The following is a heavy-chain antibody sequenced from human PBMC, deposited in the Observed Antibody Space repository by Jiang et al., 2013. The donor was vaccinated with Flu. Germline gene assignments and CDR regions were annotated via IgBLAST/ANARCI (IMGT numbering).Heavy chain of an antibody. CDR3: ARGSDSSGWYPTIWFDP. Sequence: SGAEVKKPGASVKVSCKASGYTFTSYYMHWVRQAPGQGLEWMGIINPSGGSTSYAQKFQGRVTMTRDTSTSTVYMELSSLRSEDTAVYYCARGSDSSGWYPTIWFDPWGQGTLVTVSS. J-gene: IGHJ5*02. CDR1: GYTFTSYY. CDR2: INPSGGST. D-gene: IGHD6-19*01. V-gene: IGHV1-46*03.